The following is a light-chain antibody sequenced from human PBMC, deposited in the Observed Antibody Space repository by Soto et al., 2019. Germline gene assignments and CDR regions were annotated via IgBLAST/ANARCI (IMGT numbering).Light chain of an antibody. J-gene: IGKJ1*01. Sequence: DIQMTQSPSTLSASVGDRVTITCRASQSISSWLAWYQQKPGKAPKVLISDASSLESGVPSRFRGSGSGKEFTLTISILQPDDYATYYCQQYYTYSWTFGQGTKV. CDR2: DAS. V-gene: IGKV1-5*01. CDR3: QQYYTYSWT. CDR1: QSISSW.